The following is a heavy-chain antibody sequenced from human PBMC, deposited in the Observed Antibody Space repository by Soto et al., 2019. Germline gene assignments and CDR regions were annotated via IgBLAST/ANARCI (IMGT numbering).Heavy chain of an antibody. CDR3: ARDPTYYDFWSGYPQPSYYMDV. J-gene: IGHJ6*03. V-gene: IGHV1-2*04. CDR1: GYTFTNFY. Sequence: ASVKVSCKASGYTFTNFYIHWVRQAPGQGLEWMGIINPSGGTNYAQKFQGWVTMTRDTSISTAYMELSRLRSDDTAVYYWARDPTYYDFWSGYPQPSYYMDVWGKGTTVTVSS. D-gene: IGHD3-3*01. CDR2: INPSGGT.